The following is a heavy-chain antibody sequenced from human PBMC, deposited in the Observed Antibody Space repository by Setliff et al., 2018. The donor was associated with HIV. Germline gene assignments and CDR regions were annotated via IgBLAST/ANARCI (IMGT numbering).Heavy chain of an antibody. CDR2: IYYSGTA. V-gene: IGHV4-31*03. J-gene: IGHJ3*02. CDR1: GGSISGGGYY. Sequence: SETLSLTCTVSGGSISGGGYYWTWIRQYPGRGLEWIGHIYYSGTAYYKPSLRSRVTMSVDTSKNQFSLKLNSVTAADTAVYYCARYVAYDEDDFDIWGQGTMVTVSS. D-gene: IGHD3-16*01. CDR3: ARYVAYDEDDFDI.